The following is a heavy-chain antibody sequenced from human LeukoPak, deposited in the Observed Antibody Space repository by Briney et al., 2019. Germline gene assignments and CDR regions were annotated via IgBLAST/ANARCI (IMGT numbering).Heavy chain of an antibody. CDR1: GFTFSSYW. Sequence: GGSLRLSCAASGFTFSSYWMSWVRQAPGKGLEWVANIKEDESEKYYVDSVKGRFTISRDNAQNSLNLQMNSLRVEDTAMYYCARVQTTGSYYGMDVWGQGTTVTVSS. CDR3: ARVQTTGSYYGMDV. V-gene: IGHV3-7*01. CDR2: IKEDESEK. D-gene: IGHD3-10*01. J-gene: IGHJ6*02.